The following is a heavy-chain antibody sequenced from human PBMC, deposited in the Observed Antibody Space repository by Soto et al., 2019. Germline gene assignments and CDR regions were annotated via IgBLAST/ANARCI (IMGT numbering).Heavy chain of an antibody. J-gene: IGHJ6*02. CDR1: GGSISSGAHF. V-gene: IGHV4-31*03. Sequence: QVQLQESGPGLLRPSQTLSLTCTVSGGSISSGAHFCTWIRQHSGKGLEWIVYIYYSGTTYYNPSPKSRVTISVDTSKNQLSLKLSSVTAADTAVYYCARGSPYYGLDVWGQGTTVIVSS. D-gene: IGHD2-15*01. CDR2: IYYSGTT. CDR3: ARGSPYYGLDV.